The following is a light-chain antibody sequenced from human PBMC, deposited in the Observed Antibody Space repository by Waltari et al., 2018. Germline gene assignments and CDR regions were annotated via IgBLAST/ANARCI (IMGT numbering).Light chain of an antibody. J-gene: IGLJ2*01. CDR2: QVI. CDR1: RLRNKF. V-gene: IGLV3-1*01. Sequence: SLELTQPPSVSVSPGQTATITCSGDRLRNKFTFWYQQRPVQSPVLVIHQVIRRPSGIPERFSGSISGDTATLTISGAQAVDEADYYCQAGDSSTYVVFGAGTKLTVL. CDR3: QAGDSSTYVV.